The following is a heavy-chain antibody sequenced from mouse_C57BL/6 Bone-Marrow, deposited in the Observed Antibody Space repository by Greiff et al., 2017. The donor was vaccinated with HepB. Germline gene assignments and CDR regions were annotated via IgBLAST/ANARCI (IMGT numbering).Heavy chain of an antibody. D-gene: IGHD2-4*01. V-gene: IGHV1-7*01. CDR1: GYTFTSYW. Sequence: QVQLQQSGAELAKPGASVKLSCKASGYTFTSYWMHWVKQRPGQGPEWIGYINPSSGYTKYNQKFKDKATLTADKSSSTAYMQLSSLTYEDSAVYYCARWGLRREAWFAYWGQGTLVTVSA. CDR2: INPSSGYT. J-gene: IGHJ3*01. CDR3: ARWGLRREAWFAY.